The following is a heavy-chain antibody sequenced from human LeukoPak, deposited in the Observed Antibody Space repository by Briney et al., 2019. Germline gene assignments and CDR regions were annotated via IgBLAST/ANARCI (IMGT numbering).Heavy chain of an antibody. V-gene: IGHV1-18*01. D-gene: IGHD3-3*01. CDR2: ISAYNGNT. CDR1: GYTFTSYG. Sequence: ASVKVSCKASGYTFTSYGISLVRQAPGRGLEWMGWISAYNGNTNYAQKLQGRVTMTTDTSTSTAYMELRSLRSDDTAVYYCARDTVSRYYDFWAVFDYWGQGTLVTVSS. J-gene: IGHJ4*02. CDR3: ARDTVSRYYDFWAVFDY.